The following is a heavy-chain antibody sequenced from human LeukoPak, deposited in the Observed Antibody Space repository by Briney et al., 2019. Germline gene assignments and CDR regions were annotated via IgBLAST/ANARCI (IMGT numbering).Heavy chain of an antibody. J-gene: IGHJ5*01. CDR1: GGSISSYY. D-gene: IGHD5-24*01. V-gene: IGHV4-59*01. Sequence: SETLSLTCTVSGGSISSYYWSWIRQPPGKGLEWIGYIYNSGSTNYNPSLKSRVTISVDTSKNQFSLKLSSVTAADTAVYYCAREVQQQRYNWFDSWGQGILVTVSS. CDR2: IYNSGST. CDR3: AREVQQQRYNWFDS.